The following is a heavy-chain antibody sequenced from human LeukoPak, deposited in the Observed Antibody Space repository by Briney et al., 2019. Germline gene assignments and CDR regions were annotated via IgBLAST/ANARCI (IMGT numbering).Heavy chain of an antibody. CDR2: IYPADSDT. CDR3: ARQSPTYYYDSSAIQGYFDY. CDR1: GYSFTRYW. Sequence: GESLKISCKGSGYSFTRYWIGWVRQMPGKGLECMGIIYPADSDTRYSPSFQGQVTISADKSINTAYLQWSSLKASDTAMYYCARQSPTYYYDSSAIQGYFDYWGQGTLVTVSS. D-gene: IGHD3-22*01. V-gene: IGHV5-51*01. J-gene: IGHJ4*02.